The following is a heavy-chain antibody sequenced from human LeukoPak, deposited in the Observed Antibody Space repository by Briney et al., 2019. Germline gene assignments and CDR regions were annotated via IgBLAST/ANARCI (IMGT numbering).Heavy chain of an antibody. V-gene: IGHV1-8*03. CDR2: MNPDSGNT. CDR1: GYTFTSYD. D-gene: IGHD2-2*02. Sequence: ATVKVSCKASGYTFTSYDINWVRQATGQGLEWMGWMNPDSGNTGYAQKFQGRVTITRNTSISTAYVELSSLRSEDTAVYYCARGHRYCSSTSCYKIDYWGQGTLVTVSS. CDR3: ARGHRYCSSTSCYKIDY. J-gene: IGHJ4*02.